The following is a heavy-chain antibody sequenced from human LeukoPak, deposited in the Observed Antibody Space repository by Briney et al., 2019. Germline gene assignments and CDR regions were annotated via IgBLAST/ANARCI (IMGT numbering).Heavy chain of an antibody. Sequence: GGSLRLSCADSGFTFSKYTIHWVRQAPGKGLEWVSSITSTSDYIYYADSVKGRFTISRDNARNSLFLQMNSLRAEDTAIYYCARDSRSGDFFDYWGRGTLVTVSS. V-gene: IGHV3-21*01. CDR2: ITSTSDYI. CDR3: ARDSRSGDFFDY. D-gene: IGHD3-10*01. J-gene: IGHJ4*02. CDR1: GFTFSKYT.